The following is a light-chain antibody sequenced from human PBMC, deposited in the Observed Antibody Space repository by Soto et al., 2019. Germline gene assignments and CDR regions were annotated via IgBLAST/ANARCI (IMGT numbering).Light chain of an antibody. CDR3: QVWDSSSDPVV. V-gene: IGLV3-21*02. J-gene: IGLJ2*01. Sequence: SYELTQPPSVSVAPGQTARVTCGGNNIETKTVHWYQQKPGQAPVLVVYDDSARPSGIPERFSGSNSGNTATLTISRVEAGDEADYYCQVWDSSSDPVVFGGGTQLTVL. CDR1: NIETKT. CDR2: DDS.